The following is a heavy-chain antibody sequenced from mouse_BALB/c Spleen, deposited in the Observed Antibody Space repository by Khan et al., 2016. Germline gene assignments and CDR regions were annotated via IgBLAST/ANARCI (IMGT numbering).Heavy chain of an antibody. J-gene: IGHJ2*01. CDR2: ISYSGST. V-gene: IGHV3-8*02. D-gene: IGHD1-1*02. CDR3: AGYYGHFFDY. Sequence: EVKLLESGPSLVKPSQTLSLTCSVTGDSITSGYWNWIRKFPGNKLEYMGYISYSGSTYYNPSLKSRISITRDKSKSQYYLQLNSVTTEDTATYYCAGYYGHFFDYWGQGTTLTVSS. CDR1: GDSITSGY.